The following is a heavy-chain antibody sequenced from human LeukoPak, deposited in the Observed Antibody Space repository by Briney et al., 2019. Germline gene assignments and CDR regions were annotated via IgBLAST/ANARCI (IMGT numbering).Heavy chain of an antibody. CDR2: ISSSSSNI. CDR1: GFTFSSYA. D-gene: IGHD6-6*01. CDR3: ARGGAARPDY. J-gene: IGHJ4*02. Sequence: GGSLRLSCAASGFTFSSYAMNWVRQAPGKGLEWVSYISSSSSNINYADSVRGRFTISRDNAKNSLYLHMDSLRVEDMAVYYCARGGAARPDYWGQGTLVTVSS. V-gene: IGHV3-21*01.